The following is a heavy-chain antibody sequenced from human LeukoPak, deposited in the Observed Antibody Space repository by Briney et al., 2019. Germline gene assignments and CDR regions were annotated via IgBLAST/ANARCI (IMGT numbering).Heavy chain of an antibody. V-gene: IGHV3-23*01. Sequence: PGGSLRLSCAASGFTFSSYAMSWVRQVPGKGLEWVSAISGSGGSTYYADSVKGRSTISRDNSKNTLYLQMNSLRAEDTAVYYCAKDIRYYDSSGYYSSDAFDIWGQGTMVTVSS. CDR1: GFTFSSYA. CDR2: ISGSGGST. D-gene: IGHD3-22*01. CDR3: AKDIRYYDSSGYYSSDAFDI. J-gene: IGHJ3*02.